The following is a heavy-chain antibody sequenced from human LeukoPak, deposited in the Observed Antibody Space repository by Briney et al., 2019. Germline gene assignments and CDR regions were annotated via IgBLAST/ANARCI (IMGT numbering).Heavy chain of an antibody. V-gene: IGHV3-23*01. J-gene: IGHJ6*02. CDR2: ISVSGGST. CDR1: GFIFSSEA. Sequence: GGSLGLSCAASGFIFSSEAMSWVRQAPGKGLEWVSAISVSGGSTYYADSVKGRFTISRDNSKNTLYLQMNSLRAEDTAVYYCAKDPSRPAYYYYGMDVWGQGTTVTVSS. CDR3: AKDPSRPAYYYYGMDV.